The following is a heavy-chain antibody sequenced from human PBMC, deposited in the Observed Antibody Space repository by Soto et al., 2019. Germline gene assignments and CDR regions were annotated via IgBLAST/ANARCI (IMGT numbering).Heavy chain of an antibody. D-gene: IGHD3-22*01. V-gene: IGHV4-30-4*01. CDR2: IYYSGST. CDR3: ARESALYDSSGYYSGY. CDR1: GGSISSGDYY. J-gene: IGHJ4*02. Sequence: QVQLQESGPGLVKPSQTLSLTCTVSGGSISSGDYYWSWIRQPPGKGLGWIGYIYYSGSTYYSPSLKSRVTISVDTSKNQSSLKLSSVTDADTAVYYCARESALYDSSGYYSGYWGQGTLVTVSS.